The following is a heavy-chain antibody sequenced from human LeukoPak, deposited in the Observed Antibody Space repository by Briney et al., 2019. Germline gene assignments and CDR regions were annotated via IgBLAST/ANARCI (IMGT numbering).Heavy chain of an antibody. J-gene: IGHJ6*03. CDR1: GSSISSYY. D-gene: IGHD3-9*01. V-gene: IGHV4-4*07. CDR2: IYTSGST. Sequence: SETLSLTCTVSGSSISSYYWSWIRQPAGKGLEWIGRIYTSGSTNYNPSLKSRVTISVDKSKNQFSLKLSSVTAADTAVYYCARFGNYYDILTGPQPNYYYYMDVWGKGTTVTVSS. CDR3: ARFGNYYDILTGPQPNYYYYMDV.